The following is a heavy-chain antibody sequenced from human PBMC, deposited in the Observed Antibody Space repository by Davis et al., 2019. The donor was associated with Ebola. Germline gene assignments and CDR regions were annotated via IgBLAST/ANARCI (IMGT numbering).Heavy chain of an antibody. CDR2: LNPNSGAT. CDR3: ATEDWTYSFGG. V-gene: IGHV1-2*02. Sequence: ASVQVSCKASGFTFTGYFFHWVRQAPGQGLEWVGWLNPNSGATKYAQTFEGRVTMARDTSINTVYMELTRLRSDDTGIYYCATEDWTYSFGGWGQGTLVTVSS. J-gene: IGHJ4*02. D-gene: IGHD3-10*01. CDR1: GFTFTGYF.